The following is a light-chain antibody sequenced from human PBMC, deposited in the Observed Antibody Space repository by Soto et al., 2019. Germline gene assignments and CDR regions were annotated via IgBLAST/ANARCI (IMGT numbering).Light chain of an antibody. CDR1: SSDVGGYDF. J-gene: IGLJ1*01. Sequence: QSALTQPRSVSGSPGQSVTISCTGTSSDVGGYDFVSWYQQHPGKAPKLMISDVSKRPSGVPDRFSGSKSGNTASLTISGLQAEDEADYYCCSYTSTGTPVFGTGTKVTVL. CDR3: CSYTSTGTPV. V-gene: IGLV2-11*01. CDR2: DVS.